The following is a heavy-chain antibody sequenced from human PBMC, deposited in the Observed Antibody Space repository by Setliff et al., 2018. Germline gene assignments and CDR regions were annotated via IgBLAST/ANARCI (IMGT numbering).Heavy chain of an antibody. J-gene: IGHJ6*02. D-gene: IGHD2-2*01. CDR1: GGTFSSYA. CDR2: IIPIFGTA. Sequence: SVKVSCKASGGTFSSYAISWVRQAPGQGLEWMGGIIPIFGTANYAQKFQGRVTITTDESTSTAYMELSSLRSEDTAVYYCAIVVPALTYYYDMDVWGQGPTVTVSS. V-gene: IGHV1-69*05. CDR3: AIVVPALTYYYDMDV.